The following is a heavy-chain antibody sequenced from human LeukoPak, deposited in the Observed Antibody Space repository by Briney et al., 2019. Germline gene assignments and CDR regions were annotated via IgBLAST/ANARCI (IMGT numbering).Heavy chain of an antibody. CDR3: VRVVTTGSGWYHFDN. CDR1: GFSITDHH. V-gene: IGHV3-72*01. J-gene: IGHJ4*02. Sequence: GGSLRLPCARAGFSITDHHMVWVREAPGKGRVGIGRSATTKPHSCTTRYAASARGRFTISRDDSQNSLYLQLNSLKTEDTAVYYCVRVVTTGSGWYHFDNWGLGTLVPVTS. D-gene: IGHD6-13*01. CDR2: SATTKPHSCTT.